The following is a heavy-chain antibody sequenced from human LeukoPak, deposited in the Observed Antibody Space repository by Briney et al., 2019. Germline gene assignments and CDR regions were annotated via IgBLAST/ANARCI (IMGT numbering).Heavy chain of an antibody. CDR3: ARDHDSSGYYYDY. V-gene: IGHV4-59*01. J-gene: IGHJ4*02. Sequence: SETLSLTCTVSGGSISSYYWSWIRQPPGKGLEWIGYIYYSGSTNYKPSLKSRATISVDTSKNQFSLKLSSVTAADTAVYYCARDHDSSGYYYDYWGQGTLVTVSS. CDR2: IYYSGST. D-gene: IGHD3-22*01. CDR1: GGSISSYY.